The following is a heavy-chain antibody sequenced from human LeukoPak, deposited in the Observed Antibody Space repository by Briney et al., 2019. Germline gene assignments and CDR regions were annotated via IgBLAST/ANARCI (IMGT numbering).Heavy chain of an antibody. V-gene: IGHV4-38-2*02. J-gene: IGHJ4*02. Sequence: SETLSLTCSVSGYSISSAYYWGWIRQPPGMGLEWIGSVYHSGSTYYNPSLKSRVTISVDTSKNQFSLTLSSMTAADTAVYYCARLVGATTPSLDYWGQGALVTVSS. CDR3: ARLVGATTPSLDY. D-gene: IGHD1-26*01. CDR1: GYSISSAYY. CDR2: VYHSGST.